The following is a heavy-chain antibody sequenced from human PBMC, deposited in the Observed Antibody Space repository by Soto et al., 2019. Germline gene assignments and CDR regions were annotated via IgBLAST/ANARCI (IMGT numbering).Heavy chain of an antibody. CDR1: GGSISSGGYY. V-gene: IGHV4-31*03. Sequence: TLSLTCTVSGGSISSGGYYWSWIRQHPGKGLEWIGYIYYSGSTYYNPSLKSRVTISVDTSKNQFSLKLSSVTAADTAVYYCARDFVYYVSSGYYPQYYFDYWGQGTLVTVSS. J-gene: IGHJ4*02. CDR2: IYYSGST. CDR3: ARDFVYYVSSGYYPQYYFDY. D-gene: IGHD3-22*01.